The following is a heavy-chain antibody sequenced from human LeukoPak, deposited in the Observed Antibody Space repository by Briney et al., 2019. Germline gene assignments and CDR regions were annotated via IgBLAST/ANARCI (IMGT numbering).Heavy chain of an antibody. CDR3: ARANDSSGYYYWVDY. D-gene: IGHD3-22*01. CDR1: GFTFSSYE. V-gene: IGHV3-48*03. CDR2: ISSSGSTI. Sequence: GGSLRLSCAASGFTFSSYEMNWIRQVPGKGLEWVSYISSSGSTIYYADSVKGRFTISRDNAKNSLYLQMNSLRAEDTAVYYCARANDSSGYYYWVDYWGQGTLVTVSS. J-gene: IGHJ4*02.